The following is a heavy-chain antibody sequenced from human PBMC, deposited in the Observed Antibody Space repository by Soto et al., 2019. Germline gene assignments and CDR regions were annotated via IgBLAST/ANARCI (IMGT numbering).Heavy chain of an antibody. Sequence: EVPLVESGGGLVKPGGSLRLSCAASGFTFSSYSMNWVRQAPGKGLEWVSSISSSSTYIYYADSVKGRFTISRDNAKXXLXLXXNSLIDEDTAVYYCARDKVNAAMAAGYYYYYGMDVWGQGTTVTVSS. CDR2: ISSSSTYI. J-gene: IGHJ6*02. V-gene: IGHV3-21*01. CDR1: GFTFSSYS. D-gene: IGHD5-18*01. CDR3: ARDKVNAAMAAGYYYYYGMDV.